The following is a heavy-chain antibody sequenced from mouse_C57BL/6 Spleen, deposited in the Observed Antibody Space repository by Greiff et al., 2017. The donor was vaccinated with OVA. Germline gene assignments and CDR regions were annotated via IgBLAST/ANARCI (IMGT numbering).Heavy chain of an antibody. CDR2: IDPSDSYT. CDR3: ARRGLITTVVAGSYYAMDD. D-gene: IGHD1-1*01. Sequence: QVQLQQPGAELVMPGASVKLSCKASGYTFTSYWMHWVKQRPGQGLEWIGEIDPSDSYTNYNQKFKGKSTLTVDKSSSTAYMQLSSLTSEDSAVYYCARRGLITTVVAGSYYAMDDWGQGTSVTVSS. J-gene: IGHJ4*01. V-gene: IGHV1-69*01. CDR1: GYTFTSYW.